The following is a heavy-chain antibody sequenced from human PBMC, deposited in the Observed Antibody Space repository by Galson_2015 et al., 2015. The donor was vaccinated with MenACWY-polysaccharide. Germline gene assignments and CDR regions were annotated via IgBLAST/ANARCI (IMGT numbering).Heavy chain of an antibody. V-gene: IGHV4-39*07. D-gene: IGHD3-10*01. CDR2: VYYSGST. CDR3: ARPYYYGSGSSLNFDY. J-gene: IGHJ4*02. CDR1: GGSISSTRHH. Sequence: LSLTCTVSGGSISSTRHHWGWIRQPPGKGLEWIGSVYYSGSTYYNPSLKSRVTISIDTSKNQFSLKLSSVTAADTAVYYCARPYYYGSGSSLNFDYWGQGTLVTVSS.